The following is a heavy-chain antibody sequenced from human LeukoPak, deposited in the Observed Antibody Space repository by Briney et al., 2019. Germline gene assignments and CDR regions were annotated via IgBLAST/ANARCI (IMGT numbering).Heavy chain of an antibody. CDR2: IYYSGST. V-gene: IGHV4-39*02. D-gene: IGHD6-13*01. J-gene: IGHJ2*01. Sequence: PSETLSFTCTVSGGSISSSSYYWGWIRQPPGKGLEWIGSIYYSGSTYYNPSFKSRVTISVDTSKSHFSLKLTSVTAADTALYYCARKGPNSSWYWYFDLWGRGTLVTVSS. CDR3: ARKGPNSSWYWYFDL. CDR1: GGSISSSSYY.